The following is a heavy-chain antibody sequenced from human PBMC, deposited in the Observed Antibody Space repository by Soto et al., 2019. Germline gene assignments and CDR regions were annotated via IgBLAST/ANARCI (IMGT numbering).Heavy chain of an antibody. D-gene: IGHD6-19*01. CDR3: ARGPQWLAPFYYYYGMDV. J-gene: IGHJ6*02. Sequence: NPLETLSLTCAVYGGSFSGYYWSWIRQPPGKGLEWIGEINHSGSTNYNPSLKSRVTISVDTSKNQFSLKLSSVTAADTAVYYCARGPQWLAPFYYYYGMDVWGQGTTVTVSS. CDR1: GGSFSGYY. V-gene: IGHV4-34*01. CDR2: INHSGST.